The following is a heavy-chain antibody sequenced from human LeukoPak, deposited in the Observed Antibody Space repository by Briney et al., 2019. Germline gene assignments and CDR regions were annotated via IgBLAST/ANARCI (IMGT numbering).Heavy chain of an antibody. V-gene: IGHV3-11*01. D-gene: IGHD5-24*01. J-gene: IGHJ4*02. Sequence: GGSLRLSCAASGFTFSDYYMSWIRQAPGKGLEWVSYISGSGGTIYYADSVKGRFTISRDNAKNSLYLQMNSLRAEDTAVYYCAGRDGYNWFDYWGQGTLVTVSS. CDR2: ISGSGGTI. CDR1: GFTFSDYY. CDR3: AGRDGYNWFDY.